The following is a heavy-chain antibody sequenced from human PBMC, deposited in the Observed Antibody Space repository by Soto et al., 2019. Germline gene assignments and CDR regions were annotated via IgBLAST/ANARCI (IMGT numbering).Heavy chain of an antibody. Sequence: ASVKVSCKASGYTFTSYDINWLRQATGQGLEWMGWMNPNSGNTGYAQKFQGRVTMTRNTSISTAYMELSSLRSEDTAVYYCARGIAVAGGEDYWGQGTLVTVSS. V-gene: IGHV1-8*01. D-gene: IGHD6-19*01. CDR2: MNPNSGNT. CDR3: ARGIAVAGGEDY. CDR1: GYTFTSYD. J-gene: IGHJ4*02.